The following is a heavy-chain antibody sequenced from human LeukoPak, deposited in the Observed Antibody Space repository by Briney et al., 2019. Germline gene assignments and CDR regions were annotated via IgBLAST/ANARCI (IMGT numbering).Heavy chain of an antibody. CDR2: FDPEDGET. CDR3: ATTTEEYDVNLSGAFDM. J-gene: IGHJ3*02. Sequence: GASVKVSCKVSGYTLADLSMHWVRQAPGKGPEWIGGFDPEDGETVYAQMFQGRVTMTEDKSTQTSYMELSSLRSEDTAVYYCATTTEEYDVNLSGAFDMWGQGTVVTVSS. V-gene: IGHV1-24*01. D-gene: IGHD3-10*01. CDR1: GYTLADLS.